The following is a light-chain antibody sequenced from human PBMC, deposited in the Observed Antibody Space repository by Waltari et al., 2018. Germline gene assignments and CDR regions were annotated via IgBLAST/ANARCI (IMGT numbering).Light chain of an antibody. CDR1: QGISTY. Sequence: AIRMTQSPSSFSASTGDRVTITCRASQGISTYLAWYQQKSWKAPKLLIYAASTLQSGVPSRFSGSGSGTDFTLTISCLQSEDFAIYYCQQYYTYPRTFGQGTKVEV. J-gene: IGKJ1*01. CDR2: AAS. CDR3: QQYYTYPRT. V-gene: IGKV1-8*01.